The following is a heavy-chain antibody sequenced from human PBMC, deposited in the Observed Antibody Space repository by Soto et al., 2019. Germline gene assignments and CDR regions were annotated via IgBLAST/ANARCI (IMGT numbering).Heavy chain of an antibody. V-gene: IGHV3-30*18. J-gene: IGHJ4*02. Sequence: VPLVESGGGVVQPGRSLRLSCAGSGFTFSDYAMHWVRQAPGKGLEWVAVVSHDGRNTHYADSVKGRFTISRDSSKNTVSLEMTSLRAEDTAVYYCANGGRQWLVTSDFNYWGQGALVTVSS. D-gene: IGHD6-19*01. CDR2: VSHDGRNT. CDR3: ANGGRQWLVTSDFNY. CDR1: GFTFSDYA.